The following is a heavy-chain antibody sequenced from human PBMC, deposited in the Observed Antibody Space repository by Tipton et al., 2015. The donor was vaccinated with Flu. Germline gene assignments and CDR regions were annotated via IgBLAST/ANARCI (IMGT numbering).Heavy chain of an antibody. CDR2: INPSGGNT. V-gene: IGHV1-46*01. D-gene: IGHD2-2*01. CDR1: GYTFTSYY. CDR3: ARVPPIVVVPAASLLFMDV. J-gene: IGHJ6*03. Sequence: QLVQSGAEVKKPGASVKVSCKASGYTFTSYYMHWVRQAPGQGLEWMGIINPSGGNTNYAQKLQGRVTMTTDTSTSTAYMELRSLRSDDTAVYYCARVPPIVVVPAASLLFMDVWGKGTTVTVSS.